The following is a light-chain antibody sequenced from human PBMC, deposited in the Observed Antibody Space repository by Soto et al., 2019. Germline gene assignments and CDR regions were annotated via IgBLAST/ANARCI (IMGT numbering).Light chain of an antibody. Sequence: ELVMTQSPATLSVSPGERATLSCRASQSGSSTLSWYQQKPGQAPRLLIYGASTRATGIPARFSGSGSGTEFTLTISSLQSEDFAVYYCQQYNNWPPYTFGQGTKLEIK. CDR1: QSGSST. CDR3: QQYNNWPPYT. J-gene: IGKJ2*01. V-gene: IGKV3-15*01. CDR2: GAS.